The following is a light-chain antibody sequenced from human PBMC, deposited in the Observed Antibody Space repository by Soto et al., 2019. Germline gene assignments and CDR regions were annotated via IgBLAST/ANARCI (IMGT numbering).Light chain of an antibody. CDR2: GAS. Sequence: EIVLTQSPGTLSLSPGERATLSCRASQSVGSSYLAWYQQKPGQAPRLLIYGASSRATGIPDRFSGSGSGTDFTLTISRLEPEDFATFYCQQYNSYSQTFGQGTKLEIK. V-gene: IGKV3-20*01. CDR3: QQYNSYSQT. CDR1: QSVGSSY. J-gene: IGKJ2*01.